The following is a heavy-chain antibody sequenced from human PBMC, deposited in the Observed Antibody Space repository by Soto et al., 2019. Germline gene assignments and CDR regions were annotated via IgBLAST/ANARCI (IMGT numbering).Heavy chain of an antibody. V-gene: IGHV4-30-4*01. CDR2: IYYSGST. CDR1: GGSISSGDYY. D-gene: IGHD5-12*01. J-gene: IGHJ6*02. CDR3: AREGSEYSGYAGNGMDV. Sequence: PSETLSLTCTVSGGSISSGDYYWSWIRQPPGKGLEWIGYIYYSGSTYYNPSLKSRVTISVDTSKNQFSLKLSSVTAADTAVYYCAREGSEYSGYAGNGMDVWGQGTTVTVSS.